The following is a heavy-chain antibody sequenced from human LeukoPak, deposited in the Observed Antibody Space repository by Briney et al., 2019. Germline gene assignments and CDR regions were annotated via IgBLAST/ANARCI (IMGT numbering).Heavy chain of an antibody. Sequence: SQTLSLTCTVSGGSISSDSWSWIRQPAGKGLEWIGRIYTSGSTNYNPSLKSRVTMSVDTSKNQFSLKLTSVTAADTAVYYCARETDYGEDYWGQGTLVTVSS. CDR1: GGSISSDS. D-gene: IGHD4-17*01. V-gene: IGHV4-4*07. CDR2: IYTSGST. J-gene: IGHJ4*02. CDR3: ARETDYGEDY.